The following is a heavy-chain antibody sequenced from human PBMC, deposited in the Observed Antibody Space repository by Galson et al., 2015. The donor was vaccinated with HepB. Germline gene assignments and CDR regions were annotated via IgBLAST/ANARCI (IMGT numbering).Heavy chain of an antibody. CDR3: ARVGYSNYHYSYYYMDV. CDR1: GFTFTNFA. D-gene: IGHD4-11*01. J-gene: IGHJ6*03. Sequence: SLRLSCAASGFTFTNFAMHWVRQAPGKGLEWVAVISYDGSNKYYADSVKGRFTISRDNSKNTLYLQMNSLRAEDTAVYFCARVGYSNYHYSYYYMDVWGKGTTVTVSS. CDR2: ISYDGSNK. V-gene: IGHV3-30*03.